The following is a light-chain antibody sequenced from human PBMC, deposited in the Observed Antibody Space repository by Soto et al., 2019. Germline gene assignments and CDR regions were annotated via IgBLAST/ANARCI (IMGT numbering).Light chain of an antibody. V-gene: IGKV1-5*03. CDR3: QYYGTYPWA. CDR2: KAS. CDR1: KSISSW. Sequence: DIQMTQSPSTLSAFVGDRVTITSRASKSISSWLAWYQQKPGIGPKLLISKASSLESGVPSRFSGSGSGTEFTLTISSLQPDDFATYYCQYYGTYPWAFGQGTKVEI. J-gene: IGKJ1*01.